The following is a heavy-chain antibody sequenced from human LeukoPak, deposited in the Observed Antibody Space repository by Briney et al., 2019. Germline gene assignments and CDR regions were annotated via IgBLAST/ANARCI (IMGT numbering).Heavy chain of an antibody. CDR1: GFTFSSHW. CDR2: INQDGSRK. D-gene: IGHD5-24*01. V-gene: IGHV3-7*01. CDR3: VRCDGYNSCYFDY. J-gene: IGHJ4*02. Sequence: GGSLRLSCGAPGFTFSSHWMSWVRQAPGKGLEWVANINQDGSRKNYVGSVKGRFTISRDNAKNSLELQMNSLRVEDTAVYYCVRCDGYNSCYFDYWGQGTLVTVSS.